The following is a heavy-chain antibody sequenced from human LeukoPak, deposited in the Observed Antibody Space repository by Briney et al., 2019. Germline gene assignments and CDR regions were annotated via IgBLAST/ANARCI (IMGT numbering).Heavy chain of an antibody. V-gene: IGHV4-38-2*01. CDR3: AKLPHPHRKHSYGYEDY. CDR1: GYSISSGYS. J-gene: IGHJ4*02. D-gene: IGHD5-18*01. CDR2: IYHSGST. Sequence: SETLSLTCAVSGYSISSGYSWGWIRQPPGKGLEWTGSIYHSGSTYYNPSLKSRVTISVDTSKNHFSLKLSSVTAADMAVYYCAKLPHPHRKHSYGYEDYWGQGTLVTVSS.